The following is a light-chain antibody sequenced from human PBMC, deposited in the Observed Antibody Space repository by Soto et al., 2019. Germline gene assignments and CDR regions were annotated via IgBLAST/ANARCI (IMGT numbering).Light chain of an antibody. CDR2: SAS. J-gene: IGKJ2*01. V-gene: IGKV1-39*01. CDR3: QQTYTTPYT. CDR1: QSINSY. Sequence: DIQMTQSPSSLSASGGDRVTVSCRASQSINSYLNWYQQKPGKAPTLLIYSASSLEEGVPSRFSGSGSGTEFTLTISSLQPEDFATYSCQQTYTTPYTFGQGTKLEIK.